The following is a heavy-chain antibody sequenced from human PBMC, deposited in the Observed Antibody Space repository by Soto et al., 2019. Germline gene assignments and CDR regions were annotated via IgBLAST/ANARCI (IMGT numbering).Heavy chain of an antibody. Sequence: QVQLVQSGAEVKKPGSSVKVSCKASGGTFSSYAISWVRQAPGQGLEWMVGIIPIFGTANYAQKFQGRVTITADESTSTAYMELSSLRSEDTAVYYCVRERSYGGNSNYYYGMDVWGQGTTVTVSS. CDR3: VRERSYGGNSNYYYGMDV. D-gene: IGHD4-17*01. J-gene: IGHJ6*02. CDR1: GGTFSSYA. CDR2: IIPIFGTA. V-gene: IGHV1-69*12.